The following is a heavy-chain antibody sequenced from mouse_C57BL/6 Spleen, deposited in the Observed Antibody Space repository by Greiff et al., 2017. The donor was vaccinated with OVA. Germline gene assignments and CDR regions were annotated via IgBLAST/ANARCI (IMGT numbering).Heavy chain of an antibody. D-gene: IGHD3-2*02. CDR1: GYAFSSYW. V-gene: IGHV1-80*01. CDR3: ARWTAQSRHFDY. CDR2: IYPGDGDT. J-gene: IGHJ2*01. Sequence: QVQLKESGAELVKPGASVKISCKASGYAFSSYWMNWVKQRPGKGLEWIGQIYPGDGDTNYNGKFKGKATLTADKSSSTAYMQLSSLTSEDSAVYFCARWTAQSRHFDYWGQGTTLTVAS.